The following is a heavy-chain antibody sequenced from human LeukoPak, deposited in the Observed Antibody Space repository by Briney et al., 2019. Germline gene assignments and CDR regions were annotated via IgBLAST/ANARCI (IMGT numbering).Heavy chain of an antibody. J-gene: IGHJ4*02. CDR1: GFTFSSYS. CDR2: ISSSSSYI. D-gene: IGHD6-13*01. CDR3: ARVRSAAAGPLDY. V-gene: IGHV3-21*04. Sequence: PGGSLRLSCAASGFTFSSYSMNWVRQAPGKGLEWVSSISSSSSYIYYADSVKGRFSISRHNAKKSLYLEMNSLRAEDTAVYYCARVRSAAAGPLDYWGQGTLVTVSS.